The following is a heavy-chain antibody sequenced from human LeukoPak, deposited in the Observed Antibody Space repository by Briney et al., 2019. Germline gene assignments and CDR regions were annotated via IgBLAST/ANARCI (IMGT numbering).Heavy chain of an antibody. CDR2: MNPNSGNT. CDR3: ASMHRQWLLGQFSSDAFDI. J-gene: IGHJ3*02. CDR1: GYTFISYD. V-gene: IGHV1-8*02. Sequence: ASVKVSCKASGYTFISYDFNWVRQATGQGLERMGWMNPNSGNTGYAQKFQGRVTMTSNTSISTAYMELSSLRSEDTAVYYCASMHRQWLLGQFSSDAFDIWGQGTKVTVSS. D-gene: IGHD6-19*01.